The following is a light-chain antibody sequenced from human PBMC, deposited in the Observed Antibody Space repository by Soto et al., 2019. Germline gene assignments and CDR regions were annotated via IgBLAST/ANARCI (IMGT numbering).Light chain of an antibody. CDR3: QQYNNWPPYT. CDR1: QSVSSN. J-gene: IGKJ2*01. V-gene: IGKV3-15*01. Sequence: EIVMTQSPATLSVSPGERAILSCRASQSVSSNLAWYQQKPGQAPRLLIYCASTRATGIPARFSGSGSGTEFTLTISSLQSEDFAVYYCQQYNNWPPYTFGQGTKLEIK. CDR2: CAS.